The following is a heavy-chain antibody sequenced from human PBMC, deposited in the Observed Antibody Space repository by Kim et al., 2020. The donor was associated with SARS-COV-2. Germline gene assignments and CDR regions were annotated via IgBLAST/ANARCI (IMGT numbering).Heavy chain of an antibody. CDR3: ARPDYYDSSGYYSNWFDP. Sequence: GGSLRLSCAASGFTFSSYSMNWVRQAPGKGLEWVSYISSSSSTIYYADSVKGRFTISRDNAKNSLYLQMNSLRAEDTAVYYCARPDYYDSSGYYSNWFDPWGQGTLVTVSS. CDR1: GFTFSSYS. CDR2: ISSSSSTI. D-gene: IGHD3-22*01. V-gene: IGHV3-48*04. J-gene: IGHJ5*02.